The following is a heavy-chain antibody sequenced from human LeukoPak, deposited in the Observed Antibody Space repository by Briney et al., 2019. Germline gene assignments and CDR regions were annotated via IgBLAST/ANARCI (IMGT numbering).Heavy chain of an antibody. Sequence: ASVKVSCKASGYTFTGYYMHWVRQAPGQGLEWMGWINPNSGGTNYAQKFQGRVTMTRDTSISTAYMELSRLRSDDTAVYYCARDRYSSSWYRGPRRRNWFDPWGQGTLVTVPS. D-gene: IGHD6-13*01. CDR3: ARDRYSSSWYRGPRRRNWFDP. V-gene: IGHV1-2*02. CDR2: INPNSGGT. J-gene: IGHJ5*02. CDR1: GYTFTGYY.